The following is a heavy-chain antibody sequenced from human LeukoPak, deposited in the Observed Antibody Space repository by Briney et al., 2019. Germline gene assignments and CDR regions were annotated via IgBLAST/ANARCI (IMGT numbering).Heavy chain of an antibody. Sequence: GESLKISCKGSGYSFTSYWIGWVRPMPGKGLELRGSIYPGDSDTRHSASFQGQVTISADNSTSTAYLQWSSLKASDTAVYYCARLHPGEGGAFFDFWGQGNLVTVSS. J-gene: IGHJ4*02. D-gene: IGHD7-27*01. CDR2: IYPGDSDT. V-gene: IGHV5-51*01. CDR1: GYSFTSYW. CDR3: ARLHPGEGGAFFDF.